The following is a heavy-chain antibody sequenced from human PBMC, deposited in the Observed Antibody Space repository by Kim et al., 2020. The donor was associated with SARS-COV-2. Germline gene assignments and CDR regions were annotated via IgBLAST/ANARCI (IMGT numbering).Heavy chain of an antibody. D-gene: IGHD3-10*01. V-gene: IGHV3-73*01. CDR2: IRSRSNNFAT. CDR3: TVKVRGLIA. CDR1: GFSFSDAA. Sequence: GGSLRLSCATSGFSFSDAAMNWVRQAPGKGLEWLGRIRSRSNNFATAYVASVRGRFNISRDDSRNRAYLQMSRLKNDDTAMYYCTVKVRGLIAWGLGTLVTVSS. J-gene: IGHJ5*02.